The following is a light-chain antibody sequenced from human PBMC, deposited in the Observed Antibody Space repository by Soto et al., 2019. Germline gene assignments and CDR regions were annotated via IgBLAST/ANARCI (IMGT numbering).Light chain of an antibody. V-gene: IGKV1-9*01. J-gene: IGKJ3*01. Sequence: DIQLTQSPSFLSASLGDRVTITCRASQGISSYLAWYQQKPGKAPKLLIYAASTLQSGVPSRFSGSGSGTEFTLTISSLQPEDFATYYCQQFNSYPFTFGPGTKVDIK. CDR3: QQFNSYPFT. CDR2: AAS. CDR1: QGISSY.